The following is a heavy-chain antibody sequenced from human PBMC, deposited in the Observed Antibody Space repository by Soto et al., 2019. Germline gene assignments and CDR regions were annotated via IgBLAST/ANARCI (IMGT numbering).Heavy chain of an antibody. CDR2: ISGRGGST. J-gene: IGHJ4*02. D-gene: IGHD4-17*01. CDR3: AKGPLYGDYVSG. Sequence: EVQLLESGGGLVQPGGSLRLSCAASGFTFSSYAMSWVRQAPGKGLEWVSGISGRGGSTYYADSVKGRFTISRDNSKNTLYLQMNSLRAEDTAVYHCAKGPLYGDYVSGWGQGTLVTVSS. V-gene: IGHV3-23*01. CDR1: GFTFSSYA.